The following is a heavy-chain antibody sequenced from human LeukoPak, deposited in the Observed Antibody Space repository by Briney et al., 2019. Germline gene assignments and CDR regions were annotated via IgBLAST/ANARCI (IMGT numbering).Heavy chain of an antibody. J-gene: IGHJ4*02. CDR1: GGSFSSSSGYY. Sequence: SDTLSLTCTFSGGSFSSSSGYYWGGNRQPPGMALEWKGSNNYSGTSYYNPSLSSQVTISVNTSKQQFSLRLGSVPAADTAVYYCARRGPTSGRGDAFDYWGQRTLVTVSS. D-gene: IGHD6-19*01. V-gene: IGHV4-39*01. CDR3: ARRGPTSGRGDAFDY. CDR2: NNYSGTS.